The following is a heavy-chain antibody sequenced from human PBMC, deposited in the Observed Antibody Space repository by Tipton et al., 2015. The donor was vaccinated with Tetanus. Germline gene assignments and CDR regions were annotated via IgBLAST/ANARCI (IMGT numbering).Heavy chain of an antibody. Sequence: TLSLTCAVSGGSFTDFYWSWIRQVPGQGLVWIGEINHSGTANKNPSLKGRVTMSVDTSNRQFSLSLDSVTAADTGVYFCARRRYTWNRGGFDIWGQGTLVTVSS. J-gene: IGHJ3*02. CDR3: ARRRYTWNRGGFDI. CDR1: GGSFTDFY. CDR2: INHSGTA. V-gene: IGHV4-34*01. D-gene: IGHD1-20*01.